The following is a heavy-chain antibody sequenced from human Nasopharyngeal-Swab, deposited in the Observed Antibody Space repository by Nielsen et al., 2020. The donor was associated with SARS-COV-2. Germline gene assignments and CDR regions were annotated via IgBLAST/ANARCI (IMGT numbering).Heavy chain of an antibody. CDR1: GYIFTGYY. Sequence: ASVKVSCKASGYIFTGYYMHWVRQAPGQRLEWMGRINADSGGTNYAQKFQGRVTMTRDTSISTVYMELSRLRSDDTAVYFCARVGYSSGWLADYWGQGTLVTVSS. CDR2: INADSGGT. V-gene: IGHV1-2*06. J-gene: IGHJ4*02. CDR3: ARVGYSSGWLADY. D-gene: IGHD6-19*01.